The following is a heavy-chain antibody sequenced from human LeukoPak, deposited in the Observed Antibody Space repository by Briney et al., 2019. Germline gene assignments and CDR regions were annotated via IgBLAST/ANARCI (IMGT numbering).Heavy chain of an antibody. V-gene: IGHV3-23*01. CDR1: GFTFSSYA. CDR3: AKKPVSSYDYYFDY. D-gene: IGHD5-12*01. Sequence: GGSLRLSCAASGFTFSSYAMSWVRQAPGKGLEWVSAISGSGDNTYYADSVKGRFTISRDNSKNTLYLQMNSLRAEDTAVYYCAKKPVSSYDYYFDYWGQGTLVTVSS. J-gene: IGHJ4*02. CDR2: ISGSGDNT.